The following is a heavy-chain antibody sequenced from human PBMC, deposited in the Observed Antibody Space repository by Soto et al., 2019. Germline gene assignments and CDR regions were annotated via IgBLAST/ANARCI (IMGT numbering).Heavy chain of an antibody. V-gene: IGHV3-7*03. Sequence: GGSLRLSCAASGFTFSSYWMSWVRQAPGKGLEWVANIKQDGSEKYYVDSVKGRFTISRDNAKNSLYLQMNSLRAEDTAGDYCARGGLGMDAFDIWGQGTMVTVSS. CDR2: IKQDGSEK. J-gene: IGHJ3*02. CDR1: GFTFSSYW. D-gene: IGHD3-9*01. CDR3: ARGGLGMDAFDI.